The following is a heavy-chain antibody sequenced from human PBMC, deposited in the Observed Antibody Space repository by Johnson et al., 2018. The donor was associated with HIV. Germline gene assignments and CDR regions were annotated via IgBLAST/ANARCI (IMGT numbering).Heavy chain of an antibody. J-gene: IGHJ3*02. CDR2: INGDGSST. D-gene: IGHD1-26*01. Sequence: VQLVESGGGLVQPGGSLRLSCATSGFTFSSHWIHWVRQAPGKGLLWVSRINGDGSSTNYANSVRGRFTISRDNAKNTLYLQMNSLRDEDSAGYYCARGGGSYYRDGFDIWGQGTMVTVSS. V-gene: IGHV3-74*02. CDR1: GFTFSSHW. CDR3: ARGGGSYYRDGFDI.